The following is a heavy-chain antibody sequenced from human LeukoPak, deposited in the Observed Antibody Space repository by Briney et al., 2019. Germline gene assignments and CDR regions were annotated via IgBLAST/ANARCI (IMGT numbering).Heavy chain of an antibody. J-gene: IGHJ4*02. CDR1: GFSLTTTGVG. Sequence: SGPTLVNPTQTLTLTCAFSGFSLTTTGVGVGWVRQPPGKALEWLALIYWDDNKLYSPSLKSRLTITKDTSKNQVVLTMTNMDPVDTATYYCAHYGDYRFLYYFHHWGQGTLVTVSS. D-gene: IGHD4-17*01. CDR3: AHYGDYRFLYYFHH. CDR2: IYWDDNK. V-gene: IGHV2-5*02.